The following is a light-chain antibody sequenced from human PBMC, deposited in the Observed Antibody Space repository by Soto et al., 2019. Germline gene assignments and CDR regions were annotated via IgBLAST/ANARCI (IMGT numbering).Light chain of an antibody. V-gene: IGKV3-15*01. J-gene: IGKJ1*01. Sequence: IVLTQSPASLSVLSGGGATLSCRASQSVSSDLAWYQQQPGQAPRLLIYGASTTATGIPARFSGSGSGTEFTLTTDSLQSEDFAVYYCLHYKDWPRWTFGQGTKVDI. CDR1: QSVSSD. CDR2: GAS. CDR3: LHYKDWPRWT.